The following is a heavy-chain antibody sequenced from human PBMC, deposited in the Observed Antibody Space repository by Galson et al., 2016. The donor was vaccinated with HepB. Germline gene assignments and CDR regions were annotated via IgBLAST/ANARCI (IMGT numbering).Heavy chain of an antibody. Sequence: SETLSLTCNVSGGSMNNAYYYWGWIRQTPGKGLEYIGSMHYSGTTYYSPSLETRFTISRDTAKSTLFLQMSSLNPEDTAVYYCAKSRAELLYFEWLVLGSWGLGTLVIVSS. CDR3: AKSRAELLYFEWLVLGS. V-gene: IGHV4-39*01. CDR1: GGSMNNAYYY. J-gene: IGHJ4*02. D-gene: IGHD3-3*01. CDR2: MHYSGTT.